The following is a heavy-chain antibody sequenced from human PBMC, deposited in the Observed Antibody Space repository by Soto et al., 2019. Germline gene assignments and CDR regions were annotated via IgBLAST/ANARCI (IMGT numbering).Heavy chain of an antibody. D-gene: IGHD3-3*01. V-gene: IGHV1-18*01. CDR1: GYTFTSSG. J-gene: IGHJ6*02. Sequence: QVQLVQSGAEVKKPGASVKVSCKASGYTFTSSGISWVRQAPGQGLEWMGWISTDNGNTKYAQHLQGRGSMTTDTSTSTASMDLRSLRSDDTAVYYCARDQGITTFGVYSMYYYGMDVWGQGTTVTVSS. CDR3: ARDQGITTFGVYSMYYYGMDV. CDR2: ISTDNGNT.